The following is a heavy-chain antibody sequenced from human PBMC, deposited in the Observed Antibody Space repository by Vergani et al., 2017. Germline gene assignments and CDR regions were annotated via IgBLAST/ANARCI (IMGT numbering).Heavy chain of an antibody. J-gene: IGHJ5*02. CDR2: IYYNGST. V-gene: IGHV4-59*01. CDR1: GGSISGDY. D-gene: IGHD3-22*01. Sequence: QVQLQESGPGLVKPSETLSLTCTVSGGSISGDYWSWIRQPPGKKLEWIGYIYYNGSTKYNPSLKSRVTISVDTSKNQFSLKLSSVTAADTAVYYCARGPYXYDSSGYMNWFDPWGQGTLVTVSS. CDR3: ARGPYXYDSSGYMNWFDP.